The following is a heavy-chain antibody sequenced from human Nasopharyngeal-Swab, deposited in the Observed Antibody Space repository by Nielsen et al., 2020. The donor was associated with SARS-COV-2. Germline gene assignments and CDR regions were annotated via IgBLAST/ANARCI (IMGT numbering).Heavy chain of an antibody. CDR2: IYYSGST. CDR3: ARDRVAAGMDV. D-gene: IGHD3-10*01. Sequence: GSLRLSCTVSGGSISSYYWSWIRQPPGKGLEWIGYIYYSGSTNYNPSLKSRVTISVDTSKNQFSLKLSSVTAADTAAYYCARDRVAAGMDVWGKGTTVTVSS. V-gene: IGHV4-59*01. J-gene: IGHJ6*03. CDR1: GGSISSYY.